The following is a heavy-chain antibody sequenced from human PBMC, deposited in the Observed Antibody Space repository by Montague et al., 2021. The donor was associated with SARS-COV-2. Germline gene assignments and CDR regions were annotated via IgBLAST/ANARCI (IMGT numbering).Heavy chain of an antibody. CDR2: IFYRGST. V-gene: IGHV4-59*01. Sequence: SXTLSLTCTVSGDSLTYFYWSWIRQSPGKGLEWIGNIFYRGSTNYNPSLKSRVTISVDTSKNQFSPNLTSVTATDTAVYYCVRGATRTFDYWGQGTLVTVSS. CDR1: GDSLTYFY. J-gene: IGHJ4*02. CDR3: VRGATRTFDY. D-gene: IGHD2-2*01.